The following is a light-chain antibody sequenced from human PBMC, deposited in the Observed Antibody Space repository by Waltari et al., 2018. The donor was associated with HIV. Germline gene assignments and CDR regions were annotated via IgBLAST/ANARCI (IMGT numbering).Light chain of an antibody. CDR3: CSYARSGIP. CDR2: EVS. CDR1: SSDVGCYNL. J-gene: IGLJ2*01. V-gene: IGLV2-23*02. Sequence: QSALTQPASVSGSFGQSITISCTGTSSDVGCYNLFSWYQYHPGKAPKLTIYEVSKRPSGVSNRFSGSKSGNTASLTVSGLQAEDEAHYYCCSYARSGIPFGGGTKLTVL.